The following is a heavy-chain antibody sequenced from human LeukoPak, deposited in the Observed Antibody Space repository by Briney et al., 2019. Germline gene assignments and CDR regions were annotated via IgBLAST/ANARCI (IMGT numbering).Heavy chain of an antibody. CDR2: ISSSGRTI. D-gene: IGHD5-24*01. J-gene: IGHJ4*02. CDR3: ARPRGNVEMAAIPFDY. V-gene: IGHV3-48*03. CDR1: GFTFSSYE. Sequence: GWSLRLSCAASGFTFSSYEMNWVRQAPGKGLEWVSYISSSGRTIYYADSVKGRFTISRDNAKNSLYLQMNSLRAEDTAVYYCARPRGNVEMAAIPFDYWGQGTLVTVSS.